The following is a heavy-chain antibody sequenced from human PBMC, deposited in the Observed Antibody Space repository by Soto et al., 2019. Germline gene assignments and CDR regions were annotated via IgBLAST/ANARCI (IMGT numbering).Heavy chain of an antibody. D-gene: IGHD3-10*01. CDR3: AKGEYYYGSGSPYYGIDV. CDR2: ISYDGSNK. CDR1: GFTFSSYG. V-gene: IGHV3-30*18. J-gene: IGHJ6*02. Sequence: QVQLVESGGGVVQSGMSLRLSCAASGFTFSSYGMHWVRQAPGKGLEWVAVISYDGSNKYYADSVKGRFTISRDSSKNTLYLEMNSLRPEDTAVYYCAKGEYYYGSGSPYYGIDVWGQGTTVTVSS.